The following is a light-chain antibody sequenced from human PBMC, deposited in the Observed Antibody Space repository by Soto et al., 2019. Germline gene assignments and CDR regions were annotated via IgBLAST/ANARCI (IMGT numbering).Light chain of an antibody. CDR1: QSIITW. CDR2: KAS. V-gene: IGKV1-5*03. J-gene: IGKJ2*01. CDR3: QQYNGYPHT. Sequence: IQMTQSPSTLSASVGDRVTITCRASQSIITWLAWYQQKPGKAPKLLIFKASSLRNGVPSRFSGSGSGTEFTLTIYSLQPDDFASYYCQQYNGYPHTFGQGTKLEIK.